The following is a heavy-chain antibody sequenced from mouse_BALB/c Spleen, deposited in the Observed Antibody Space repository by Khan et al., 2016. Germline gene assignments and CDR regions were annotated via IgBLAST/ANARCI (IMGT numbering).Heavy chain of an antibody. J-gene: IGHJ2*01. V-gene: IGHV3-2*02. D-gene: IGHD1-1*01. Sequence: EVQLQESGPGLVKPSQSLSLTCTVTGYSITSDYAWNWIRQFPGNKLEWMGYISHSGSTSYNPSLKSRISITRDTYKNQFFLQLNSVTTEDTATYYCARDYYGSSYVDYWGQGTTLTVSS. CDR2: ISHSGST. CDR3: ARDYYGSSYVDY. CDR1: GYSITSDYA.